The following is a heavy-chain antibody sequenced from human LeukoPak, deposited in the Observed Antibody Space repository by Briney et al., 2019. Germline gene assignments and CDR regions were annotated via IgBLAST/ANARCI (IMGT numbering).Heavy chain of an antibody. V-gene: IGHV3-7*01. J-gene: IGHJ4*02. D-gene: IGHD2-2*01. CDR1: GFTFSSYW. CDR2: IKQDGSEK. CDR3: AREGGGCSSTSCYAS. Sequence: GGSLRLSCAASGFTFSSYWMSWVRQAPGKGLEWVANIKQDGSEKYYVDSVKGRFTISRDNAKNSLYLQMSSLRAEDTAVYYCAREGGGCSSTSCYASWGQGTLVTVSS.